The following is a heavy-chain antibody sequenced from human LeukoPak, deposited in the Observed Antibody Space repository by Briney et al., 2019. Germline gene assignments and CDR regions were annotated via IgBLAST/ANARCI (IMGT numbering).Heavy chain of an antibody. CDR1: GFTFSSYW. Sequence: PGGSLRLACAAAGFTFSSYWMHWVRQAAGKGLVWVSRINSEGGSTTYGDSGKGRFTNPSEHAEDPLYLQMNSLIAQDTAVYYCARDLYGSGSQPFDRWGQGTLVTVSS. V-gene: IGHV3-74*01. J-gene: IGHJ5*02. CDR3: ARDLYGSGSQPFDR. CDR2: INSEGGST. D-gene: IGHD3-10*01.